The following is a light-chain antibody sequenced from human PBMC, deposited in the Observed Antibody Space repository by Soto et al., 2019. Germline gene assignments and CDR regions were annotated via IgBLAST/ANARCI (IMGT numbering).Light chain of an antibody. J-gene: IGLJ3*02. CDR2: SDT. CDR1: NIGDKS. CDR3: QVWDSSSDHVV. Sequence: SYELTQPPSVSVAPGETARITCGGNNIGDKSVHWYQQKPGQAPVLVIYSDTDRPSGIPERFSGSTSGNTATLTISGVEAGDEDDYYCQVWDSSSDHVVFGGGTKLTVL. V-gene: IGLV3-21*04.